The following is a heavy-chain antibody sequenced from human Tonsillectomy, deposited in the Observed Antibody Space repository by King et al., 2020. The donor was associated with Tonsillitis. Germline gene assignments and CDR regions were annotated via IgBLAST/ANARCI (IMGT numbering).Heavy chain of an antibody. V-gene: IGHV3-15*01. CDR3: TKDVMGYDSIGYRCIDY. J-gene: IGHJ4*02. D-gene: IGHD3-22*01. CDR1: GFTFSNAW. Sequence: QLVQSGGGLVKPGGSLRLSCAASGFTFSNAWMSWVRQAPGKGLEWVGRIKSKTDGGTTDYAAPVKGRFTLSRDDSKNTLYLQMNSLKTEDTAVYDCTKDVMGYDSIGYRCIDYWGQGILVTVSS. CDR2: IKSKTDGGTT.